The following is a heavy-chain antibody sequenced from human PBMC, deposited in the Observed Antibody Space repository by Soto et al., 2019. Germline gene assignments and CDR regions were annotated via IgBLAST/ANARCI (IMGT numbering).Heavy chain of an antibody. V-gene: IGHV1-69*01. CDR2: VISILGTV. CDR3: ARLYHPGH. Sequence: QVQLVQSGAEVKKPGSSVKVSCTASGGSLRNYVIRWVRQAPAQRLEWMGGVISILGTVNYAQKFQGKVTMTADEANSTAYMDLSSLSPDDTAVYYCARLYHPGHCGPGTLVIVSS. J-gene: IGHJ4*02. CDR1: GGSLRNYV.